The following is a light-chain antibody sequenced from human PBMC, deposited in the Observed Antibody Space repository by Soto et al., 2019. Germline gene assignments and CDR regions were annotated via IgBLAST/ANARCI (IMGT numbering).Light chain of an antibody. CDR3: QKPNSYPGT. J-gene: IGKJ2*01. V-gene: IGKV1-9*01. CDR1: QGINIF. Sequence: DIQLTQSPSFLSASVGDRVTITCRASQGINIFLAWFQQKPGKAPNLLISAASTLQSGVPSRFSGSGSETEFTLTITSLQPDDSGTHYSQKPNSYPGTVGQGT. CDR2: AAS.